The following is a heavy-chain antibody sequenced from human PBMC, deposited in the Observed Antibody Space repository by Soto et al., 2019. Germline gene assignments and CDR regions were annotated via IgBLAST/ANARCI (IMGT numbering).Heavy chain of an antibody. CDR1: GFTFSSYA. V-gene: IGHV3-23*01. CDR3: AADILTGYFSFDY. CDR2: ISGSGGST. D-gene: IGHD3-9*01. Sequence: GGSLRLSCAASGFTFSSYAMSWVRQAPGKGLEWVSAISGSGGSTYYADSVKGRFTISRDNSKNTLYLQMNSLRAEDMAVYYCAADILTGYFSFDYWGQGTLVTVSS. J-gene: IGHJ4*02.